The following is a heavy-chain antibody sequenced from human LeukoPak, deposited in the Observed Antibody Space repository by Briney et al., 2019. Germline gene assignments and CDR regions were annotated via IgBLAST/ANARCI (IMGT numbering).Heavy chain of an antibody. CDR1: GGTFSSYA. Sequence: SVKVSCKASGGTFSSYAISWARQAPGQGLEWMGGIIPIFGTANYAQKFQGRVTITADESTSTAYMGLSSLRSEDTAVYYCARDRSGSGYFDYWGQGTLVTVSS. CDR3: ARDRSGSGYFDY. CDR2: IIPIFGTA. V-gene: IGHV1-69*13. J-gene: IGHJ4*02. D-gene: IGHD3-3*01.